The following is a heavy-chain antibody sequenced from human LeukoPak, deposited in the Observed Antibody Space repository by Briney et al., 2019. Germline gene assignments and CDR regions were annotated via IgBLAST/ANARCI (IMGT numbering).Heavy chain of an antibody. CDR3: TRGAGWLIDY. V-gene: IGHV4-59*01. Sequence: PSETLSLTCTVSDDSISDYYRKWIRQPPRKGLEWIGYFHNSGTSTYNPSLKSRVTISADTSKNQFSLKLNSLTTADTAVYYCTRGAGWLIDYWGQGILVTVSS. D-gene: IGHD3-16*01. CDR1: DDSISDYY. CDR2: FHNSGTS. J-gene: IGHJ4*02.